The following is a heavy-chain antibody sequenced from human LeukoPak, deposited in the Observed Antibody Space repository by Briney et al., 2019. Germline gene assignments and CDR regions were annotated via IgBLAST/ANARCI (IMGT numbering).Heavy chain of an antibody. D-gene: IGHD3-10*01. CDR1: GGSFSGYY. V-gene: IGHV4-34*01. J-gene: IGHJ5*02. Sequence: PSETLSLTCAVYGGSFSGYYWSWIRQPPGKGLEWMGEINHSGSTNYSPSLKRRVTISVDTYKNQFSLKLSCVTAADRAVYSCARGRRLADRPTYGSGSYYPTPTPQKDWFDPWGQGTLVTVSS. CDR2: INHSGST. CDR3: ARGRRLADRPTYGSGSYYPTPTPQKDWFDP.